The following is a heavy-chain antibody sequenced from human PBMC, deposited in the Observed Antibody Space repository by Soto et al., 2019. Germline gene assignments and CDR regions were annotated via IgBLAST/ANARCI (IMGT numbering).Heavy chain of an antibody. V-gene: IGHV2-5*02. Sequence: SGPTLVNPTQTLTLTCTFSGFSLNTYGVGVGWIRQPPGKALEWLALIYWDDDKRYSPSLKSRLTITKDTSKNQVVLTMTNMDPVDTVTYYCARALGSWGACYFDYWGHGTLVTVSS. CDR2: IYWDDDK. J-gene: IGHJ4*01. CDR3: ARALGSWGACYFDY. D-gene: IGHD3-16*01. CDR1: GFSLNTYGVG.